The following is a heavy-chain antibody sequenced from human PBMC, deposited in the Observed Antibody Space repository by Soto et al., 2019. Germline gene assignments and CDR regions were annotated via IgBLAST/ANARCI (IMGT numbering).Heavy chain of an antibody. CDR3: ARDGPSGYYCYYMDV. D-gene: IGHD3-3*01. V-gene: IGHV3-48*01. CDR1: GFTFSSYS. J-gene: IGHJ6*03. Sequence: PGGSLRLSCAASGFTFSSYSMNWVRQAPGKGLEWVSYISSSSSTIYYADSVKGRFTISRDNAKNSLYLQMNSLRAEDTAVYYCARDGPSGYYCYYMDVWGKGTTVTVSS. CDR2: ISSSSSTI.